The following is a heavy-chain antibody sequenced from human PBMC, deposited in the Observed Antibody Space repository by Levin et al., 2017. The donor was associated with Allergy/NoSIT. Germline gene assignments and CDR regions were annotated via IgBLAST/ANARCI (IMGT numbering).Heavy chain of an antibody. CDR3: AREGVIIAAAGMGWFDP. CDR2: ISYDGSNK. J-gene: IGHJ5*02. Sequence: GESLKISCAASGFTFSSYAMHWVRQAPGKGLEWVAVISYDGSNKYYADSVKGRFTISRDNSKNTLYLQMNSLRAEDTAVYYCAREGVIIAAAGMGWFDPWGQGTLVTVSS. D-gene: IGHD6-13*01. V-gene: IGHV3-30-3*01. CDR1: GFTFSSYA.